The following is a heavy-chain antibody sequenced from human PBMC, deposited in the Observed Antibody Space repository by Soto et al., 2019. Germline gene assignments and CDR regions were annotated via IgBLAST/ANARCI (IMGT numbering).Heavy chain of an antibody. J-gene: IGHJ5*02. V-gene: IGHV4-31*03. CDR3: ARARSSMVRGVDWFDP. Sequence: SETLSLTCTVSGGSISSGGYYWSWIRQHPGKGLEWIGYIYYSGSTYYNPSLKSRVTISVDTSKNQFSLKLSSVTAADTAVYYCARARSSMVRGVDWFDPWGQGTLVTVS. D-gene: IGHD3-10*01. CDR1: GGSISSGGYY. CDR2: IYYSGST.